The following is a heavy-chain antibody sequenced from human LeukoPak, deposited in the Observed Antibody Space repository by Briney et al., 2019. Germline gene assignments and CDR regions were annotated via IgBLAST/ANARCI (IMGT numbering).Heavy chain of an antibody. CDR1: GGTFISYA. CDR3: ARGPLTLSNYGYYYYYYMDV. V-gene: IGHV1-69*13. D-gene: IGHD4-11*01. CDR2: IIPIFGTA. J-gene: IGHJ6*03. Sequence: ASVRVSSKASGGTFISYAISWVRQAPGQGLEWMGGIIPIFGTANYAQKFQGRVTITADESTSTAYMELSSLRFEDTAVYYCARGPLTLSNYGYYYYYYMDVWGKGTTVTVSS.